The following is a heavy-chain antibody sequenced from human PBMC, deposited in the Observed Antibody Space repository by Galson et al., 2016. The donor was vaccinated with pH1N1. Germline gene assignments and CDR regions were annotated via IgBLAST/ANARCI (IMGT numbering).Heavy chain of an antibody. D-gene: IGHD4-17*01. CDR1: GGSISRGGHY. Sequence: TLSLTCTVSGGSISRGGHYWSWIRQPPGKGLEWIGYIYYSGSTYYNPSLKSRVTISVDTSKNQFSLKLSSVTAADTAVYYCARGLDGDYVGYFVLWGRGTLVTVSS. CDR3: ARGLDGDYVGYFVL. V-gene: IGHV4-30-4*08. J-gene: IGHJ2*01. CDR2: IYYSGST.